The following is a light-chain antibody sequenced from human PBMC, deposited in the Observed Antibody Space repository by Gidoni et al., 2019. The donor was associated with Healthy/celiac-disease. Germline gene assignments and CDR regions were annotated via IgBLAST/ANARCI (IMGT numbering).Light chain of an antibody. CDR2: DAS. J-gene: IGKJ4*01. CDR3: QQRSNWPLT. CDR1: QSVSRY. Sequence: EIVLTQSPATLSLSPGDRSTLSCRASQSVSRYLAWYQQKPGQAPRLLIYDASNRSTGIPARFSGSGSGKDFTLTISSLDPEDCADYYSQQRSNWPLTFGGGTKVEIK. V-gene: IGKV3-11*01.